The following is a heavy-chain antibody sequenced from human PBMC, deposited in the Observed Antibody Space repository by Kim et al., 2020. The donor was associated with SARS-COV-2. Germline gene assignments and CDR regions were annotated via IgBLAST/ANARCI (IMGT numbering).Heavy chain of an antibody. CDR3: ARVVSVSGSGLPYYYYG. J-gene: IGHJ6*01. Sequence: GGSLRLSCAASGFTFSSYGMHWVRQAPGKGLEWVAVISYDGSNKYYADSVKGRFTISRDNSKNTLYLQMNSLRAEDTAVYYCARVVSVSGSGLPYYYYG. CDR1: GFTFSSYG. D-gene: IGHD3-10*01. V-gene: IGHV3-33*05. CDR2: ISYDGSNK.